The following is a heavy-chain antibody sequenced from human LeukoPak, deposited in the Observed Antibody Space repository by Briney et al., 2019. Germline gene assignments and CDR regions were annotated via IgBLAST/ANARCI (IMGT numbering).Heavy chain of an antibody. D-gene: IGHD6-19*01. CDR2: IGSSDSTI. V-gene: IGHV3-48*01. CDR1: GFIFSSYG. CDR3: ARAVAGLRHFDY. Sequence: GGSLRLSCAASGFIFSSYGMSWVRQAPGKGLEWVSYIGSSDSTIYYADSVKGRFTISRDNAKNSLYLQMNSLRAEDTAVYYCARAVAGLRHFDYWGQGTLVTVSS. J-gene: IGHJ4*02.